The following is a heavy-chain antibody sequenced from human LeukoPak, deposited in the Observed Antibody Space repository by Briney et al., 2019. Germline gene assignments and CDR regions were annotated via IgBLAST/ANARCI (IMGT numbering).Heavy chain of an antibody. CDR3: ARAGTPLLWFGELSSSPLYFDY. Sequence: ASVKVSCKASGGTFSSYAISWVRQAPGQGLEWMGGIIPIFGTATYAQKFQGRVTITADESTSTAYMELSSLRSEDTAVYYCARAGTPLLWFGELSSSPLYFDYWGQGTLVTVSS. CDR2: IIPIFGTA. D-gene: IGHD3-10*01. V-gene: IGHV1-69*13. J-gene: IGHJ4*02. CDR1: GGTFSSYA.